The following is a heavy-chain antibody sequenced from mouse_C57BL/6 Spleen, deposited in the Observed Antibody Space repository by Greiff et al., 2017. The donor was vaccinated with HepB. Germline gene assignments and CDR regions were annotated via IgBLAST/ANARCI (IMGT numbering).Heavy chain of an antibody. CDR1: GYTFTEYT. V-gene: IGHV1-62-2*01. CDR3: ARHVPGYAMDY. CDR2: FYPGSGSI. Sequence: VQRVESGAELVKPGASVKLSCKASGYTFTEYTIHWVKQRSGQGLEWIGWFYPGSGSIKYNEKFKDKATLTADKSSSTVYMVLSRLTSEDSAVYVCARHVPGYAMDYWGQGTSVTVSS. J-gene: IGHJ4*01.